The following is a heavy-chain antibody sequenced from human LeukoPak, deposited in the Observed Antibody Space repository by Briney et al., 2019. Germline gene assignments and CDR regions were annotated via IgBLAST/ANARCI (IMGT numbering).Heavy chain of an antibody. D-gene: IGHD5-24*01. Sequence: GGSLRLSCAASGFTFSDYYMSWIRQAPGKGLEWVSYISSSGSTIYYADSVKGRFTISRDNAKNSLYLQMNSLRAEDTAVYYCARDLVTESSPGWLHEAYFDYWGQGTLVTVSS. CDR2: ISSSGSTI. J-gene: IGHJ4*02. CDR1: GFTFSDYY. V-gene: IGHV3-11*01. CDR3: ARDLVTESSPGWLHEAYFDY.